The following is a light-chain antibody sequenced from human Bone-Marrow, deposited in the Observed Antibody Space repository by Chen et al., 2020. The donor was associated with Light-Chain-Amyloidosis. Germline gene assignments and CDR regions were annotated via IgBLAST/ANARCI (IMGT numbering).Light chain of an antibody. Sequence: TVVSQQPSLTVSPGGTVTLTCASSTGSVTSGYYPNWFPQKPGQAPRALIYSTDNKHSWTPDRYSGSLLGGKAALTLSGVLPEDEAEYYCLLYYARAWVFGGGTKLTVL. CDR2: STD. V-gene: IGLV7-43*01. J-gene: IGLJ3*02. CDR1: TGSVTSGYY. CDR3: LLYYARAWV.